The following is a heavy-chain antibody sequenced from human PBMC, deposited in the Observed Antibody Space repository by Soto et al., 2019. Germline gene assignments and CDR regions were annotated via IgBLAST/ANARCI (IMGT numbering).Heavy chain of an antibody. CDR3: AKWAVMYYYDSSAYHRWFDP. J-gene: IGHJ5*02. D-gene: IGHD3-22*01. CDR1: GFTFSSYA. V-gene: IGHV3-23*01. Sequence: GGSLRLSCAASGFTFSSYAMSWVRQAPGKGLEWVSAISGSGGSTYYADSVKGRFTISRDNSKNTLYLQMSSLRAEDTAVYYCAKWAVMYYYDSSAYHRWFDPWGQGTLVTVSS. CDR2: ISGSGGST.